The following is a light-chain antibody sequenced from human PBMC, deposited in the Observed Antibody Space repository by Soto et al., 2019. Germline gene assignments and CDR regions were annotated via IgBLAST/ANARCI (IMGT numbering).Light chain of an antibody. Sequence: DIQLTQAPCTQPASVVDRVTITCLAGRRISNWLSWYQQQPGTAPKVLIYHASNLPSGAPSRFSGRGSGTEFTLTISSLQPDDFAPYYCQQYNSYSFVQGTKVDIK. CDR3: QQYNSYS. CDR2: HAS. CDR1: RRISNW. V-gene: IGKV1-5*01. J-gene: IGKJ1*01.